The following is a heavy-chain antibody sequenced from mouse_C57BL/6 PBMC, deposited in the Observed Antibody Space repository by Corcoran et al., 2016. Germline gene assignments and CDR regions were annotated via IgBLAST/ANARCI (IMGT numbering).Heavy chain of an antibody. CDR2: INPNNGGT. D-gene: IGHD1-1*01. CDR3: ARGERGSRYYYAMYY. J-gene: IGHJ4*01. CDR1: GYTFTDYN. V-gene: IGHV1-18*01. Sequence: EVQLQQSGPELVKPGASVKIPCKASGYTFTDYNMDWVKQSHGKSLEWIGDINPNNGGTIYNQKFKGKATLTVDKSSSTAYMELRSLTSEDTAVYYCARGERGSRYYYAMYYWGQGTSVTVSS.